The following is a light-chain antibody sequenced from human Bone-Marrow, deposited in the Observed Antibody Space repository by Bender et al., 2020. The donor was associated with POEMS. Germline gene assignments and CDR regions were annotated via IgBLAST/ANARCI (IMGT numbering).Light chain of an antibody. CDR2: DVS. V-gene: IGLV2-11*01. Sequence: QSALTQPRSVSGSPGQSVTISCTGTSSDVGGYNYVSWYQQHPGKAPKLMIYDVSKRPSGVPHHFSGSKSGNTASLTISGLQAEDEADYFCQSYDSDLNGWVFGGGTKLTVL. CDR3: QSYDSDLNGWV. CDR1: SSDVGGYNY. J-gene: IGLJ3*02.